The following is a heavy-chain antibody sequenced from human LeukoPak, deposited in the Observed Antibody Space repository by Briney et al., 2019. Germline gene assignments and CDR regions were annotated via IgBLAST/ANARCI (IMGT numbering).Heavy chain of an antibody. CDR3: ARSKALRLDDMYY. CDR1: GYTFTNYG. CDR2: IIPIFGTA. V-gene: IGHV1-69*13. Sequence: SVKVSCKASGYTFTNYGISWVRQAPGQGLEWMGGIIPIFGTANYAQKFQGRVTITADESTSTAYMELSSLRSEDTAVYYCARSKALRLDDMYYWGQGTLVTVSS. D-gene: IGHD3-22*01. J-gene: IGHJ4*02.